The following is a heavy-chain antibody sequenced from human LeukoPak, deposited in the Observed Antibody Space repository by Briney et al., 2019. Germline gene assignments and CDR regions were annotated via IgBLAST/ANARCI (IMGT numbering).Heavy chain of an antibody. CDR1: GFTFSNAW. V-gene: IGHV3-15*01. D-gene: IGHD5-18*01. Sequence: GGSLRLSCAASGFTFSNAWMSWVRQAPGKGLEWVGRIKSKTDGGTTDYAAPVKGRFTISRDDSKNTLYLQMNSLKTEDTAVYYCTTAGYSYGYSYFQRWGQGALVTVSS. CDR3: TTAGYSYGYSYFQR. CDR2: IKSKTDGGTT. J-gene: IGHJ1*01.